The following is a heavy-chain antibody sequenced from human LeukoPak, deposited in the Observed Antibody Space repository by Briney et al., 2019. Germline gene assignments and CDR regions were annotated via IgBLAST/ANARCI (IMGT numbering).Heavy chain of an antibody. CDR2: IYSSGSS. CDR3: ARRADYFDY. V-gene: IGHV4-59*08. Sequence: TDTLSLTCTVSGGSISSYYWSWIRQPPGKGLEWIGYIYSSGSSNYNPSLKSRATISIDTSKNQFSLKLSSVTAADTAVYYCARRADYFDYWGQGTLVTVSS. CDR1: GGSISSYY. D-gene: IGHD1-26*01. J-gene: IGHJ4*02.